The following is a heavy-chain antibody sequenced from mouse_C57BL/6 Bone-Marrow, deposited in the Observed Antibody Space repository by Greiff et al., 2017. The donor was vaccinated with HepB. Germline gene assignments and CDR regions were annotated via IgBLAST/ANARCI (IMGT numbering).Heavy chain of an antibody. J-gene: IGHJ1*03. CDR3: ARHGSSPHWYFDV. CDR2: ISSGGSYT. Sequence: EVMLVESGGDLVKPGGSLKLSCAASGFTFSSYGMSWVRQTPDKRLEWVATISSGGSYTYYPDSVKGRFTSSKDNAKNTLYLQMSSRKSEDTAMYYCARHGSSPHWYFDVWGTGTTVTVSS. CDR1: GFTFSSYG. V-gene: IGHV5-6*02. D-gene: IGHD1-1*01.